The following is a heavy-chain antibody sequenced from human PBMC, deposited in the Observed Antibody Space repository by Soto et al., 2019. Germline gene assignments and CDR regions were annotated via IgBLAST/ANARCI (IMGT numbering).Heavy chain of an antibody. J-gene: IGHJ4*02. CDR2: IFSSGST. CDR1: CGSINTFY. CDR3: AREGSYSAYNFAHGIQLWSFDF. Sequence: SETLSLTCTFSCGSINTFYWSCFRHPAGNGLDWIGRIFSSGSTSCNPSLERRVPMQVDTSKTPFSLNLSSGTAADRAVYYCAREGSYSAYNFAHGIQLWSFDFWGQGALVPVSS. D-gene: IGHD5-12*01. V-gene: IGHV4-4*07.